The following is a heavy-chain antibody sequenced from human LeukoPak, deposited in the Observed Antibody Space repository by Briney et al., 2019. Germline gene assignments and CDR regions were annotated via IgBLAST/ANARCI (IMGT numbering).Heavy chain of an antibody. CDR2: INPDDSDT. CDR1: GYRFTSYW. D-gene: IGHD3-3*01. CDR3: ARLLDFWSGFFFEY. J-gene: IGHJ4*02. Sequence: GESLKISCKGSGYRFTSYWIGWVRPMPGKGPEWMGMINPDDSDTRYSPSFQGQVTISADKSISTAYLQWSSLKASDTAMYYCARLLDFWSGFFFEYWGQGTLVTVSS. V-gene: IGHV5-51*01.